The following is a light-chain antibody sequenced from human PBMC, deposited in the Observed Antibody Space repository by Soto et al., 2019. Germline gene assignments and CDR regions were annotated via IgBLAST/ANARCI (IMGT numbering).Light chain of an antibody. V-gene: IGKV1-9*01. J-gene: IGKJ4*01. CDR1: QGISSY. CDR2: AAS. Sequence: QLTQSPSFLSASVGDRVTITCRTSQGISSYLAWYQQKPGKAPKLLIYAASTLQSGVPSRFSGSGSGTEFTLTISSLQPEDFATYYCQQLNSYPRVTFGGGTKVEIK. CDR3: QQLNSYPRVT.